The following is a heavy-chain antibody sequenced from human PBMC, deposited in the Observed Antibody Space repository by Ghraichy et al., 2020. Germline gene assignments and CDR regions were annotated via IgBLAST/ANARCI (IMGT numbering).Heavy chain of an antibody. CDR2: ISWNSGSI. J-gene: IGHJ3*02. CDR1: GFTFDDYA. V-gene: IGHV3-9*01. CDR3: AKDMWELLGGAFDI. Sequence: GGSLRLSCAASGFTFDDYAMHWVRQAPGKGLEWVSGISWNSGSIGYADSVKGRFTISRDNAKNSLYLQMNSLRAEDTALYYCAKDMWELLGGAFDIWGQGTMVTVSS. D-gene: IGHD1-26*01.